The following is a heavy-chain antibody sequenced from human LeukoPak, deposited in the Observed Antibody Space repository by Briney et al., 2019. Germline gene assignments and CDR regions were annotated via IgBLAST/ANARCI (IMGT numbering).Heavy chain of an antibody. CDR2: IYYSGST. J-gene: IGHJ4*02. D-gene: IGHD3-16*01. CDR3: VRGSTLRHYQY. Sequence: ASETLSLTCTVSGGSISSSTYYWGWIRRPPGKGLEWIGSIYYSGSTYCNPSLKSRVTVSVDTSKNQFSLNLSSVTAADTAVYYCVRGSTLRHYQYWGQGTLVTVSS. V-gene: IGHV4-39*01. CDR1: GGSISSSTYY.